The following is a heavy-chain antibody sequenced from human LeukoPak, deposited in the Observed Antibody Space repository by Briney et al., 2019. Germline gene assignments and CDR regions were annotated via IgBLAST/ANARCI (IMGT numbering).Heavy chain of an antibody. CDR2: IYYSGST. CDR3: ARLTMKNYYFDD. J-gene: IGHJ4*02. CDR1: GASISSYY. Sequence: SETLSLTCSVSGASISSYYWSWIRQPPGKGLEWIAYIYYSGSTNYNPSLKSRVTISVDTSKNQFSLKLSSVTAADTAVYYCARLTMKNYYFDDWGQGTLVTVSS. V-gene: IGHV4-59*01. D-gene: IGHD3-22*01.